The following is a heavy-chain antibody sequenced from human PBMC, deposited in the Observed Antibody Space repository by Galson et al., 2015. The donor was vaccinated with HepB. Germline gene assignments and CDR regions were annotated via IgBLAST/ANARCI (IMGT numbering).Heavy chain of an antibody. CDR2: ISPYNGIT. J-gene: IGHJ5*02. CDR3: ARGLQVWTSINWFDP. V-gene: IGHV1-46*01. D-gene: IGHD5-18*01. CDR1: GYTFTTYY. Sequence: SVKVSCKASGYTFTTYYVHYVRQAPGQGLEWMGIISPYNGITSHAPRFRGRVTMTRDTSTSTVYMELNSLTSEDTAVYYCARGLQVWTSINWFDPWGQGTLVTVSS.